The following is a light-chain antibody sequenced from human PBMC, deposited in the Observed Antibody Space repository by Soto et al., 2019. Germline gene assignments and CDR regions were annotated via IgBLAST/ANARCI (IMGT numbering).Light chain of an antibody. V-gene: IGKV1-8*01. CDR2: AAS. CDR3: QQYYSYPSWT. Sequence: AIRMTQSPSSLSASTGDRVTITCRASQGISSYLAWYQQKPGKAPKLLIYAASTLQSGVQSRFSGSGSGTDFTLTISCLQSEDFATYYCQQYYSYPSWTFGHGTKLEIK. J-gene: IGKJ2*02. CDR1: QGISSY.